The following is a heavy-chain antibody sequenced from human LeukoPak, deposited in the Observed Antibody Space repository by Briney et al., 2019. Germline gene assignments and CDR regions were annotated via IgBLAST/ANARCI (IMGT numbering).Heavy chain of an antibody. Sequence: PGGSLRLSCAASGFTFSNYRMNWVRQAPGKGLEWVSSISSGGSYIFYADSVKGRFTISRDNAGDSLYLQMNSLRAEDTAVYYCVRNPGYCGDSSCYSNYMDVWGKGTTVTVSS. V-gene: IGHV3-21*01. J-gene: IGHJ6*03. CDR1: GFTFSNYR. D-gene: IGHD2-2*02. CDR2: ISSGGSYI. CDR3: VRNPGYCGDSSCYSNYMDV.